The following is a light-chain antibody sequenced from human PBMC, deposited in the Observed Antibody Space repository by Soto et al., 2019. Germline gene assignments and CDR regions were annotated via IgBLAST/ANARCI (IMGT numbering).Light chain of an antibody. CDR2: GAS. J-gene: IGKJ1*01. Sequence: EIVMTQSPATLSVSPGARATLSCRASQSVSSNLAWYQQKPGQTPRLLIYGASTRATGNPARLSVSGCGTEFTLTISSRQSEDFAVYYWQQYNNWLSWTFGQGTKVEIK. V-gene: IGKV3-15*01. CDR3: QQYNNWLSWT. CDR1: QSVSSN.